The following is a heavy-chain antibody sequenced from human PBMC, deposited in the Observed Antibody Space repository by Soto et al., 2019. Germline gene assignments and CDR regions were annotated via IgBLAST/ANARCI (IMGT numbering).Heavy chain of an antibody. D-gene: IGHD2-2*01. V-gene: IGHV1-69*06. Sequence: QVQLVQSGAEVKNPGSSVKVSCKTSGGTFNSYLIDWVRQAPGQGLEWMGGIIPAFGKEKYAQKFQGRVTITADKSTTTAYMELRTLTSEDTAVYYCARGLDQPPVGLYFDTWGQGTLVTVSS. CDR3: ARGLDQPPVGLYFDT. CDR1: GGTFNSYL. CDR2: IIPAFGKE. J-gene: IGHJ4*02.